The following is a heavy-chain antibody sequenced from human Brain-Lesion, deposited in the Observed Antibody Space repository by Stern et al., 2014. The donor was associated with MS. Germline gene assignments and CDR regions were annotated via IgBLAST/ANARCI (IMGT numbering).Heavy chain of an antibody. CDR2: IYYSGSS. J-gene: IGHJ4*02. V-gene: IGHV4-39*02. D-gene: IGHD3-16*02. Sequence: QVQLVESGPGLVKPSETLSLSCTVSGGSINSSSYYWGWVRQPPGKGLEWIGSIYYSGSSYSNPSLKSRLAMSVDTSQNHFSLRLSLVTAADTAVYYCARLGVMVTFGGVIAPSDFDSWGQGTLVTVSS. CDR1: GGSINSSSYY. CDR3: ARLGVMVTFGGVIAPSDFDS.